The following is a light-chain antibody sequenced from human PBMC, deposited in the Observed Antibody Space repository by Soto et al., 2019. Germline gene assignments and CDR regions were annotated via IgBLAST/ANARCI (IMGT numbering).Light chain of an antibody. V-gene: IGLV2-8*01. J-gene: IGLJ2*01. CDR3: SSYVATNNFVI. CDR2: DVT. Sequence: QSVLTQPPSASGSPGQSVTISCTGTSSDIGAYDFVSWYQQHPGKVPKLLIYDVTNRPSGVADRFSGFKSGNTASLTVSGLQAEDEADYYCSSYVATNNFVIFGGGTKLTVL. CDR1: SSDIGAYDF.